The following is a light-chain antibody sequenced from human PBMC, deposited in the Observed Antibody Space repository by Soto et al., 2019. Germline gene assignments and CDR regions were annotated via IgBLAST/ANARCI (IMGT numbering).Light chain of an antibody. CDR3: QQYKNWLPLT. CDR1: QSVSSN. J-gene: IGKJ4*01. V-gene: IGKV3-15*01. CDR2: GAS. Sequence: EIVMTQYPATLSVSPGETATLSYRASQSVSSNLAWYQQKPGQAPSLLIYGASTRATDIPPRFSGSGSGTEFTLTITSLQSEDLSVYYCQQYKNWLPLTFGGGTKVEIK.